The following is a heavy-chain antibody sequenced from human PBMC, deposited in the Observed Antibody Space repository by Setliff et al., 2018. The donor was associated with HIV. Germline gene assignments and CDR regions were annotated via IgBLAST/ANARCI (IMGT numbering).Heavy chain of an antibody. D-gene: IGHD3-3*01. J-gene: IGHJ6*03. CDR1: GDSISTGSYH. CDR2: IYYSGST. V-gene: IGHV4-39*01. CDR3: ARHVHWSGPYYYNYYYIDV. Sequence: SETLSLTCNVSGDSISTGSYHWGWIRQPPGKGLEWIGSIYYSGSTAYNWSLKSRVTISVDSSKSQFSLRLRSVTAADTAVYYCARHVHWSGPYYYNYYYIDVWGQGAAVTVSS.